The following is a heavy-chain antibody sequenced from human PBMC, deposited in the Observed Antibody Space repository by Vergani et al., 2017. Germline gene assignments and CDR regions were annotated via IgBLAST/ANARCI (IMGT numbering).Heavy chain of an antibody. CDR3: ARSMVRGVITGAFDI. CDR1: GFTFSSYS. Sequence: EVQLVESGGGLVKPGGSLRLSCAASGFTFSSYSMNWVRQAPGKGLEWVSSISSSSSYINYADSVKGRFTISRDNAKNSLYLQMNSLRAEDTAVYYCARSMVRGVITGAFDIWGQGTMVTVSS. V-gene: IGHV3-21*01. J-gene: IGHJ3*02. D-gene: IGHD3-10*01. CDR2: ISSSSSYI.